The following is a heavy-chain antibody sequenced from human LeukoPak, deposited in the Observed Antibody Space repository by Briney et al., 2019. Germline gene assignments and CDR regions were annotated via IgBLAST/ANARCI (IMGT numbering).Heavy chain of an antibody. J-gene: IGHJ5*02. Sequence: SETLSLTCTVSGGSISSHYWSWIRQPPGKGLEWIGYIYYSGSTNYNPSLKSRVTISVDTSKNQFSLKLSSVTAADTAVYYCAGSRGYSYGWLDPWGQGTLVTVSS. CDR2: IYYSGST. CDR3: AGSRGYSYGWLDP. D-gene: IGHD5-18*01. V-gene: IGHV4-59*11. CDR1: GGSISSHY.